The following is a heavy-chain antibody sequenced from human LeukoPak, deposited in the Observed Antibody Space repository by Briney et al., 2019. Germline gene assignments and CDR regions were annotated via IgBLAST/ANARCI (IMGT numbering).Heavy chain of an antibody. CDR2: ISHSGANT. J-gene: IGHJ4*02. CDR1: GFAFSDSA. D-gene: IGHD2-15*01. CDR3: AKDIEASI. Sequence: VGSLRLSCAASGFAFSDSAMDWVRQALGKGLEWVSLISHSGANTFYADSVKGRFSVSRDNSKNTMYLQMNSLRAEDTAVYYCAKDIEASIWGQGTLVAVSS. V-gene: IGHV3-23*01.